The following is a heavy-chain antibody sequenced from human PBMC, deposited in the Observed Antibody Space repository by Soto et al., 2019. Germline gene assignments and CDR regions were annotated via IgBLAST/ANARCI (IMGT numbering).Heavy chain of an antibody. CDR3: ARDPSSSWSRPDDWFDP. Sequence: PGVSLRLSCAASGFTFSSYSMNWVRQAPGKGLEWVSSISSSSSYIYYADSVKGRFTISRDNAKNSLYLQMNSLRAEDTAVYYCARDPSSSWSRPDDWFDPWGQGTLVTVSS. D-gene: IGHD6-13*01. CDR2: ISSSSSYI. CDR1: GFTFSSYS. V-gene: IGHV3-21*01. J-gene: IGHJ5*02.